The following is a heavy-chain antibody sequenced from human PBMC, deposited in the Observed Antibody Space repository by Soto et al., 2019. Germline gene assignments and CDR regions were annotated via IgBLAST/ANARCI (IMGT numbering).Heavy chain of an antibody. CDR2: IFYTGST. J-gene: IGHJ4*02. CDR3: ARAARLRWGFEF. Sequence: PSETLSLTCSVSGDSINNNNYYWGWIRQPPGKGLEWIGNIFYTGSTFYNPSLKSRVTITIDTSKNNFSLELSSVTAADTAVYYCARAARLRWGFEFWGQEKLVTVS. V-gene: IGHV4-39*02. D-gene: IGHD4-17*01. CDR1: GDSINNNNYY.